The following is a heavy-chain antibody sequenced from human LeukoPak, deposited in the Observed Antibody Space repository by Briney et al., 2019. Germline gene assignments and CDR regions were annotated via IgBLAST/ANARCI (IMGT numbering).Heavy chain of an antibody. Sequence: PSETLSLTCAVSGGSISSSNWWSWVRQPPGKGLEWIGEIYHSGSTNYNPSLKSRVTISVDKSKNQFSLKLSSVTAADTAVYYCARDQGEAAGTMVPFDYWGQGTLVTVSS. D-gene: IGHD6-13*01. CDR2: IYHSGST. CDR1: GGSISSSNW. CDR3: ARDQGEAAGTMVPFDY. V-gene: IGHV4-4*02. J-gene: IGHJ4*02.